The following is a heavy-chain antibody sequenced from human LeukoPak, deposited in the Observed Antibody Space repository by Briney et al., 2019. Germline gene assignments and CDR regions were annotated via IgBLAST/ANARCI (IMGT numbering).Heavy chain of an antibody. CDR3: ARGDDYTNLFLGPAPHY. V-gene: IGHV4-59*01. CDR2: IYYSGST. J-gene: IGHJ4*02. Sequence: SETLSLTCSDSGGSISSYYCSWIRQPPGNGLEWIGYIYYSGSTNYNPSLKSRVTISVDMSKNQFSLKLSSVTAADTAVYYCARGDDYTNLFLGPAPHYWGQGTLVTVSS. CDR1: GGSISSYY. D-gene: IGHD4-11*01.